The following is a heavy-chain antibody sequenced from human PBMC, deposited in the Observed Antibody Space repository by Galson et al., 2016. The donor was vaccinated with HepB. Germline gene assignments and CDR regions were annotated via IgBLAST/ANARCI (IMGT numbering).Heavy chain of an antibody. CDR3: ARSVEGHFDY. V-gene: IGHV1-3*01. CDR1: GYTFTKYA. Sequence: SVKVSCKASGYTFTKYAMHWVRQAPGQRLERMGWINAGNGNTKYSQKFQGRVTFTRDTSASTAYLGLSSLTSEDTAVYYCARSVEGHFDYWGQGILVTVSS. CDR2: INAGNGNT. J-gene: IGHJ4*02. D-gene: IGHD1-1*01.